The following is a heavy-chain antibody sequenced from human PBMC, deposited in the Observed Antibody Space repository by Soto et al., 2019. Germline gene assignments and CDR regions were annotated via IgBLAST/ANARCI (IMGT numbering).Heavy chain of an antibody. V-gene: IGHV4-30-2*01. Sequence: PSETLSLTCAVSGGSISSGGFSWTWIRQPPGKGLEFIGYIYYSGGTYYNPSLKSRVTISVDRSKNQFSLRLSSVTAADTAVYYCARGPYGSGYFPYQGYYYYGMDVWGQGTTVTVSS. CDR1: GGSISSGGFS. J-gene: IGHJ6*02. CDR3: ARGPYGSGYFPYQGYYYYGMDV. CDR2: IYYSGGT. D-gene: IGHD3-3*01.